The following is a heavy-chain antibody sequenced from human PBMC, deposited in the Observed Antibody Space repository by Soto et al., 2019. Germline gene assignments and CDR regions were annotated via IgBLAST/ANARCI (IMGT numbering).Heavy chain of an antibody. CDR3: ARAHYYDSSGYPPPRAFDI. V-gene: IGHV4-34*01. CDR2: INHSGST. Sequence: SETLSLTCAVYGGSFSGYYWSWIRQPPGKGLEWIGEINHSGSTNYNPSLKSRVTISVDTSKNQFSLKLSSVTAADTAVYYCARAHYYDSSGYPPPRAFDIWGQGTMVTVSS. D-gene: IGHD3-22*01. J-gene: IGHJ3*02. CDR1: GGSFSGYY.